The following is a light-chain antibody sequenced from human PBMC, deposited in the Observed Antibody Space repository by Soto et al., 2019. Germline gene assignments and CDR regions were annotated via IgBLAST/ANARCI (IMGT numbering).Light chain of an antibody. CDR2: DVS. Sequence: QSVLTRPRSVSGCPGQSVTISCTGTSSEVGGYNYVSWYQQHPGKAPKLMIYDVSKRPSGVPDRFSGSKSGNTASLTISGLQSEDEADYYCCSYAGSYTFVFGGGTKLTVL. V-gene: IGLV2-11*01. J-gene: IGLJ2*01. CDR3: CSYAGSYTFV. CDR1: SSEVGGYNY.